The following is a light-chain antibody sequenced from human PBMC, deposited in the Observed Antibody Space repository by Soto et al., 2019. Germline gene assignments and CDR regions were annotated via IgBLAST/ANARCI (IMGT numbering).Light chain of an antibody. CDR3: QQYESSRT. V-gene: IGKV3-20*01. CDR2: GAS. J-gene: IGKJ1*01. Sequence: EIVLTQSPGTLSLTPGERATLSCWASQSVSSTFLAWYQQKPGQAPKVLIYGASTRATGIPDRFSGSGSGTDFTLTISRLEPEDFAMYYCQQYESSRTFGQGTKVEMK. CDR1: QSVSSTF.